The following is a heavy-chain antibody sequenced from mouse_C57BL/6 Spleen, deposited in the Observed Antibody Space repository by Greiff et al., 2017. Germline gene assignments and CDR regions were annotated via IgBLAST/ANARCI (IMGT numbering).Heavy chain of an antibody. D-gene: IGHD2-1*01. J-gene: IGHJ2*01. CDR3: ARGGYGNYGDY. CDR1: GYTFTSYW. CDR2: IDPSDSYT. V-gene: IGHV1-69*01. Sequence: QVQLQQPGAELVMPGASVKLSCKASGYTFTSYWMHWVKQRPGQGLEWIGEIDPSDSYTNYNQKFKGKSTLTVDKSSSTAYMQLSSLTSEDSAVYYCARGGYGNYGDYWGQGTTLTVSS.